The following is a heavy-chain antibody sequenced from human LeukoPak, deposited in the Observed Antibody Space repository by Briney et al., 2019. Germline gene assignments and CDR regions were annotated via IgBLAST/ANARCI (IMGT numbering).Heavy chain of an antibody. Sequence: ASVKVSCKASGYTFTGYYMHWVRQAPGQGLEWMGCINPNSGGTNYAQKFQGRVTMTRDTSISTAYMELSRLRSDDTAVYYCASPREGMGAFDIWGQGTMVTVSS. CDR3: ASPREGMGAFDI. D-gene: IGHD3-10*01. V-gene: IGHV1-2*02. CDR1: GYTFTGYY. CDR2: INPNSGGT. J-gene: IGHJ3*02.